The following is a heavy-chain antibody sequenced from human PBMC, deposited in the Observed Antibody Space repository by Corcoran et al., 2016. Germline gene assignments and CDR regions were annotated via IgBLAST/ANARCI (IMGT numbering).Heavy chain of an antibody. CDR2: IKSKTDGGTT. V-gene: IGHV3-15*01. CDR1: GFTFSNAW. CDR3: TTDLYDFWSGYYPCYFDY. Sequence: EVQLVESGGGLVKPGGSLRLSCAASGFTFSNAWMSWVRQAPGKGLEWVGRIKSKTDGGTTDYAAPVKGRFTISRDDSKNTLYLQMNSLKTEDTAVYYCTTDLYDFWSGYYPCYFDYWGQGTLVTVSS. D-gene: IGHD3-3*01. J-gene: IGHJ4*02.